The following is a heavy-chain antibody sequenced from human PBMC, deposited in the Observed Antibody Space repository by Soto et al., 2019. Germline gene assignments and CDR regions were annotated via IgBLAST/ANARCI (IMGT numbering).Heavy chain of an antibody. CDR1: GFTFSSYW. D-gene: IGHD3-10*01. J-gene: IGHJ4*02. CDR3: ASDFGY. CDR2: INSDGSST. Sequence: EVQLVESGGGLVQPGGALRLSCAASGFTFSSYWMHWVRQAPGKGLVWFLRINSDGSSTFYADSVKGRFTISRENAKNTLYLQMNSLRAEDTAVYYCASDFGYWGQGTLVTVSS. V-gene: IGHV3-74*01.